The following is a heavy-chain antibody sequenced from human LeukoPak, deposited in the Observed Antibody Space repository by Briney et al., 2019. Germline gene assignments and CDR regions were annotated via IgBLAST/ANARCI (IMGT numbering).Heavy chain of an antibody. Sequence: GGSLRLSCAASGFTFSSSWMNWVRQAPGKGLEWVASINEDGSEKYYVDSVKGRFTVSRDNAKNSLYLQMNSLRVEDTAVYYCTRDSGRFRLDYWGQGILVTVSS. J-gene: IGHJ4*02. CDR1: GFTFSSSW. CDR3: TRDSGRFRLDY. V-gene: IGHV3-7*01. CDR2: INEDGSEK. D-gene: IGHD6-19*01.